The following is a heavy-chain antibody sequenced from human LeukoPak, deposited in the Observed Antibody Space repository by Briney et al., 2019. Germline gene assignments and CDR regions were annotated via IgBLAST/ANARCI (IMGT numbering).Heavy chain of an antibody. Sequence: GGSLRLSCAVSGITLSNYGMSWVRQAPGKGLEWVAGISGSGGSTYYADSVKGRFTISRDNSKNTLYLQMNSLRAEDTAVYYCAKDRGWGYYYDSSGYRGRSDAFDIWGQGTMVTVSS. CDR3: AKDRGWGYYYDSSGYRGRSDAFDI. D-gene: IGHD3-22*01. J-gene: IGHJ3*02. CDR1: GITLSNYG. CDR2: ISGSGGST. V-gene: IGHV3-23*01.